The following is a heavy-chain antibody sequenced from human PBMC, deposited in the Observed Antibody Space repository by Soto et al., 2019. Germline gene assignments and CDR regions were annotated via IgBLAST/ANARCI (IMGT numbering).Heavy chain of an antibody. CDR3: ARYLWVEPELYYYGMDV. V-gene: IGHV4-30-4*01. CDR1: GDSISSADYY. D-gene: IGHD1-1*01. J-gene: IGHJ6*02. CDR2: IFYSGTT. Sequence: SETLSLTCTVPGDSISSADYYWSWIRQTPGKGLEWIGHIFYSGTTYYNPSLKSRLTISVDTSKNHFSLRLTSVTAADTAVYYCARYLWVEPELYYYGMDVWGQGTTVTVSS.